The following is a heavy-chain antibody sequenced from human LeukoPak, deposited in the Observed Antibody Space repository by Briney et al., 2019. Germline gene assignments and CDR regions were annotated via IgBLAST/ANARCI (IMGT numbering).Heavy chain of an antibody. CDR3: ARGLKQQLVWFDP. CDR2: THTSGST. CDR1: GGSVSNYY. J-gene: IGHJ5*02. V-gene: IGHV4-4*07. D-gene: IGHD6-6*01. Sequence: SDTLSLTCTVSGGSVSNYYWTWIRQPAGKGLEWIGRTHTSGSTNYNPSLKSRVTMSVDTSKNQFSLKLSSVTAADTAVYYCARGLKQQLVWFDPWGQGTLVTVSS.